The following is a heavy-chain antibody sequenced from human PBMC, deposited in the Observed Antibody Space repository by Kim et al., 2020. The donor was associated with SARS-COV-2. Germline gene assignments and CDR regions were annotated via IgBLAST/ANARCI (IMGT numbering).Heavy chain of an antibody. Sequence: ASVKVSCKASGYTFTGYYMHWVRQAPGQGLEWMGRINPNSGGTNYAQKFQGRVTMTRDTSISTAYMELSRLRSDDTAVYYCARDLWFGELLYNYYYGMDVWGQGTTVTVSS. CDR2: INPNSGGT. CDR1: GYTFTGYY. CDR3: ARDLWFGELLYNYYYGMDV. D-gene: IGHD3-10*01. V-gene: IGHV1-2*06. J-gene: IGHJ6*02.